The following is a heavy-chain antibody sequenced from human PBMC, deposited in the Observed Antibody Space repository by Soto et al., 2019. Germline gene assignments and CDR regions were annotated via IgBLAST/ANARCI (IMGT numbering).Heavy chain of an antibody. CDR3: ATYGSGSYPPRFDP. CDR2: ISGSGGST. J-gene: IGHJ5*02. V-gene: IGHV3-23*01. D-gene: IGHD3-10*01. Sequence: PGGSLRLSCAASGFTFSSYAMSWVRQAPGKGLEWVSTISGSGGSTYYADSVKGRFTISRDNSKNTLYLQMNSLRAEDTAVYYCATYGSGSYPPRFDPWGQGTLVTVSS. CDR1: GFTFSSYA.